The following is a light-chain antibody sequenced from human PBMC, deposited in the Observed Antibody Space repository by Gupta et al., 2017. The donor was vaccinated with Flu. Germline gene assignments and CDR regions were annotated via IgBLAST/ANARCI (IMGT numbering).Light chain of an antibody. Sequence: PGERATLSCRATQSVSSSDLAWYQQKPGQAPRLLIYGASSRATGVPNRFSGSGSGTDFTLTISRREPEDFAVYYCHHYGSSPSWTFGQGTEVEIK. CDR2: GAS. CDR1: QSVSSSD. J-gene: IGKJ1*01. CDR3: HHYGSSPSWT. V-gene: IGKV3-20*01.